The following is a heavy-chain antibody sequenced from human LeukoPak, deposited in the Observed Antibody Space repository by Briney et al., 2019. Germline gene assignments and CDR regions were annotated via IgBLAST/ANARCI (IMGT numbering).Heavy chain of an antibody. Sequence: SGTLSLTCAVYGGSFSGYYWSWIRQPPGKGLEWIGEINHSGSTNYNPSLKSRVTISVDTSKNQFSLKLSSVTAADTAVYYCARVMITMVRGVIIIGGSGWFDPWGQGTLVTVSS. CDR1: GGSFSGYY. J-gene: IGHJ5*02. D-gene: IGHD3-10*01. CDR3: ARVMITMVRGVIIIGGSGWFDP. V-gene: IGHV4-34*01. CDR2: INHSGST.